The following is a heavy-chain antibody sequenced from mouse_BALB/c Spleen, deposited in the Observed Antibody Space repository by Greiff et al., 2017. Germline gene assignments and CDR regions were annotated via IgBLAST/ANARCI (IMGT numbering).Heavy chain of an antibody. J-gene: IGHJ2*01. CDR3: ARADGN. Sequence: EVKVVESGGGLVKPGGSLKLSCAASGFTFSDYYMYWVRQTPEKRLEWVATISDGGSYTYYPDSVKGRFTISRDNAKNNLYLQMSSLKSEDTAMYYCARADGNWGQGTTLTVSS. CDR1: GFTFSDYY. V-gene: IGHV5-4*02. CDR2: ISDGGSYT.